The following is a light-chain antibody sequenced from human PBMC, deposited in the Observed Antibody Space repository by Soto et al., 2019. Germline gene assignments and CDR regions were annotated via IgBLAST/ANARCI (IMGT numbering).Light chain of an antibody. V-gene: IGLV1-40*01. J-gene: IGLJ2*01. CDR3: QSYDSSLSGVV. CDR2: GNS. Sequence: QPVLTQPPSVSGAPGQRVTISCTGSXSNIGAGYDVHWYQQLPETAPKLLIYGNSNRPSGVPDRFSGSKSGTSASLAITGLQAEDEADYYCQSYDSSLSGVVFGGGTKLTVL. CDR1: XSNIGAGYD.